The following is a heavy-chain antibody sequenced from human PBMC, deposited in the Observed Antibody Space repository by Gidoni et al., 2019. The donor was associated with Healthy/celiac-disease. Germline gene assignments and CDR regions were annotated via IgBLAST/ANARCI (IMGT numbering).Heavy chain of an antibody. V-gene: IGHV3-30*02. CDR1: GFTFSSYG. D-gene: IGHD3-10*01. Sequence: QVQLVESAGCVFPPGGSLRLSCAPSGFTFSSYGMHWVRQAPGKGLELVAFIRDDGSNKEYADSVKGRFTISRDNYKNTLYLKRNSLRAEDTAVYYCAKVSYGSGEGYWGQGTLVTVSS. CDR2: IRDDGSNK. CDR3: AKVSYGSGEGY. J-gene: IGHJ4*02.